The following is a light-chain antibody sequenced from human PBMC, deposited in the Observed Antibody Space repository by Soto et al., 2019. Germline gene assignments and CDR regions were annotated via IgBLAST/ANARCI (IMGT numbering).Light chain of an antibody. CDR1: KLGDKY. Sequence: YELTQPPSVSVSPGQTASITCSGDKLGDKYACWYQQKPGQSPVLVIYQNSKRPSGIPERFSGSNSGNTATLTIGGTQAMDEADYYCQAWDSSTVVFGGGTKLTVL. J-gene: IGLJ2*01. V-gene: IGLV3-1*01. CDR3: QAWDSSTVV. CDR2: QNS.